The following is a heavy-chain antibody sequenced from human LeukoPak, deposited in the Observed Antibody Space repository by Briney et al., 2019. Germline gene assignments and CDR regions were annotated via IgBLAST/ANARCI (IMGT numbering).Heavy chain of an antibody. J-gene: IGHJ4*02. CDR1: GYCSISYW. V-gene: IGHV5-51*01. Sequence: GESLKISCKASGYCSISYWIGWVRQLPGGGLGWVAIIYPGDSNSRYSPSFQGDVIISVKKTINTAYLQWSSLKASDTSKYYCARQGGGKTAMFDYWGQGTLVTVSS. D-gene: IGHD5-18*01. CDR2: IYPGDSNS. CDR3: ARQGGGKTAMFDY.